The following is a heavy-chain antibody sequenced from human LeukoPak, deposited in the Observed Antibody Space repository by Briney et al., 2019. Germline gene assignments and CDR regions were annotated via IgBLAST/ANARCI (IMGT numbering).Heavy chain of an antibody. CDR3: ARDYYDSSGYYHDAFDI. D-gene: IGHD3-22*01. V-gene: IGHV3-11*01. Sequence: PGGSLRLSCAASGFTFSDYYMSWIRQAPGKGLEWVSYISSSGSTIYYADSVRGRFTISRDNAKNSLYLQMNSLRAEDTAVYYCARDYYDSSGYYHDAFDIWGQGTMVTVSS. J-gene: IGHJ3*02. CDR1: GFTFSDYY. CDR2: ISSSGSTI.